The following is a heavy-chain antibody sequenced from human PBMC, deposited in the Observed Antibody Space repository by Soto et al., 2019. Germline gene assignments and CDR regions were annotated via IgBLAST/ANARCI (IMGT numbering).Heavy chain of an antibody. CDR3: ANSIMDYYDSSGGRGFDY. D-gene: IGHD3-22*01. Sequence: GGSLRLSCAASGFTFSTYAMNWVRLAPGKGLEWISAISGSGASTYYADSVKGRLTISRDNSKNTLYLQLNSLRAEDTAVHYYANSIMDYYDSSGGRGFDYWGQGTLVTVSS. CDR1: GFTFSTYA. J-gene: IGHJ4*02. CDR2: ISGSGAST. V-gene: IGHV3-23*01.